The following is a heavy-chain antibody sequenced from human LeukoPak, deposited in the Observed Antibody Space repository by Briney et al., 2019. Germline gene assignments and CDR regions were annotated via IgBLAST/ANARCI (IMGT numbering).Heavy chain of an antibody. J-gene: IGHJ4*02. V-gene: IGHV3-7*01. CDR2: IKQDGSEK. D-gene: IGHD3-3*01. CDR1: GFTFSSYW. CDR3: ARAGLRFLEWLSRGDYYFDY. Sequence: GGSLRLSCAASGFTFSSYWMSWVRQAPGKGLEWEANIKQDGSEKYYVDSVKGRFTISRDNAKNSLYLQMNSLRAEDTAVYYCARAGLRFLEWLSRGDYYFDYWGQGTLVTVSS.